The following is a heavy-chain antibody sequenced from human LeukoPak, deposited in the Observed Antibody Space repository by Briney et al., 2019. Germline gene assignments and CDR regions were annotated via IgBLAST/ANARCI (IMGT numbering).Heavy chain of an antibody. D-gene: IGHD3-3*01. CDR3: ARLSPPDFWRGYYTYYGMDV. Sequence: SETLSLTCTVSGGSISSSSYYWGWIRQPPGKGLEWIGSIYYSGSTYYNPSLKSRVAISVDTSKNQFSLKLSSVTAADTAVYYCARLSPPDFWRGYYTYYGMDVWGQGTTVTVSS. J-gene: IGHJ6*02. CDR1: GGSISSSSYY. V-gene: IGHV4-39*01. CDR2: IYYSGST.